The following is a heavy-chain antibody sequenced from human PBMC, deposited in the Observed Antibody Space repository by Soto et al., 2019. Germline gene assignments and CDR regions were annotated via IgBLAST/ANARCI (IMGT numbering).Heavy chain of an antibody. CDR1: GGTFSSYA. J-gene: IGHJ4*02. D-gene: IGHD1-26*01. CDR3: ARDGDSGSYTRFDY. V-gene: IGHV1-69*12. CDR2: IIPIFGTA. Sequence: QVQLVQSGAEVKKPGSSVKVSCKASGGTFSSYAISWVRQAPGQGLEWMGGIIPIFGTANYAQKFQGRVKITADESKRTADMELSRLRSEDTAVYYCARDGDSGSYTRFDYWGQGTLVTVSS.